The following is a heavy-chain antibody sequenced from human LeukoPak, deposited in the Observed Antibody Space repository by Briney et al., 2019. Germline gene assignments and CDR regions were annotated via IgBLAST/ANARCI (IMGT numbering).Heavy chain of an antibody. D-gene: IGHD5-18*01. CDR3: AKTRYTYGFHPDY. CDR1: GFTFSSYA. J-gene: IGHJ4*02. Sequence: PGGSLRLSCAASGFTFSSYAMSWVRQAPGKGLEWVSGISGGGGSTYYADSVKGRFTISRDNSKNTLYLQMNSLRAEDTAVYYCAKTRYTYGFHPDYWGQGTLVTVSS. V-gene: IGHV3-23*01. CDR2: ISGGGGST.